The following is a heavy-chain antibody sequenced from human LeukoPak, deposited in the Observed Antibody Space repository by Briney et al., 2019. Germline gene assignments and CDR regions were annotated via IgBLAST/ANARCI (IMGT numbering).Heavy chain of an antibody. J-gene: IGHJ6*03. CDR1: GGTFSSYA. Sequence: SVKVSCKASGGTFSSYAISWVRQAPGQGLEWMGGIIPIFGTANYAQKFQGRVTITTDESTSTAYMELSSLRSEDTAVYYCARGYCSGGSCYSSYYYYYYYMDVWGKGTTVTVSS. D-gene: IGHD2-15*01. CDR3: ARGYCSGGSCYSSYYYYYYYMDV. CDR2: IIPIFGTA. V-gene: IGHV1-69*05.